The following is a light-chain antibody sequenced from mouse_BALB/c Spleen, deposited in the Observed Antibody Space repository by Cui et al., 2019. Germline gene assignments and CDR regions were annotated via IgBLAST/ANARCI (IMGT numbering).Light chain of an antibody. V-gene: IGKV17-127*01. CDR2: EVS. J-gene: IGKJ5*01. Sequence: ESTCTQPLASLSVPTGEKGTTRCITSTHIDDDMNWYQQKPGEPPKLLISEVSTLRPGVPSRFCSSGYGTDFVFTIKNTLSEDVADYYCLQSYIIPLTFGAGTKLELK. CDR1: THIDDD. CDR3: LQSYIIPLT.